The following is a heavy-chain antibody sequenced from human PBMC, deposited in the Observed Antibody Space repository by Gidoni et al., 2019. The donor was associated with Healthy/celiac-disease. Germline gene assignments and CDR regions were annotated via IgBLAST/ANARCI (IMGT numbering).Heavy chain of an antibody. V-gene: IGHV5-51*01. Sequence: EVQLVQSGAEVKKPGESLKISCKGSGYSFTSYWIGWVRQMPGKGLEWMGIIYAGDYDTRYSPSFQGQVTISADKSISTAYLQWRSLKASDTAMYYCARDRYYYDSSGPRENWYFDLWGRGTLVTVSS. J-gene: IGHJ2*01. CDR2: IYAGDYDT. D-gene: IGHD3-22*01. CDR3: ARDRYYYDSSGPRENWYFDL. CDR1: GYSFTSYW.